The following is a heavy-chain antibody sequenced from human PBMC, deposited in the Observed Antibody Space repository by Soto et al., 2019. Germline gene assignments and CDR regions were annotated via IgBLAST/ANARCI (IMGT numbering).Heavy chain of an antibody. CDR1: GFTFSSYG. Sequence: GGSLRLSCAASGFTFSSYGMHWVRQAPGKGLEWVAVISYDGSNKYYADSVKGRFTISRDNSKNTLYLQMNSLRAEDTAVYYCAKEIRVDGRYYYYMDVWGKGTTVTVSS. D-gene: IGHD3-3*01. CDR2: ISYDGSNK. V-gene: IGHV3-30*18. J-gene: IGHJ6*03. CDR3: AKEIRVDGRYYYYMDV.